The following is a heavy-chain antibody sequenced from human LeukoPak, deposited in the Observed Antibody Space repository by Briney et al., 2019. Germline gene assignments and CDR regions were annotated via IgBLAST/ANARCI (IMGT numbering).Heavy chain of an antibody. J-gene: IGHJ6*03. CDR2: ISGSSGST. D-gene: IGHD1-26*01. CDR3: AKKGIWGGSYSHYYYMDV. V-gene: IGHV3-23*01. CDR1: GFTFSSYG. Sequence: GGSLRLSCAASGFTFSSYGMSWVRQAPGKGLEWVSAISGSSGSTYYADSVKGRFTISRDNSKNTLYLQMNSLRAEDTAVYYCAKKGIWGGSYSHYYYMDVWGKGTTVTISS.